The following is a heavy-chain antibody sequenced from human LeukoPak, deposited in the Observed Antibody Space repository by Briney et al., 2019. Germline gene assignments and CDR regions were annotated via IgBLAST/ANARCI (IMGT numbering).Heavy chain of an antibody. Sequence: GGSLRPSCAASGFTFSSYSMNWVRQAPGKGLEWVSSISSSSSYIYYADSVKGRFTISRDNAKNSLYLQMNSLRAEDTAVYYCARDRSDYGDYDPFDYWGQGTLVTVSS. CDR1: GFTFSSYS. CDR3: ARDRSDYGDYDPFDY. J-gene: IGHJ4*02. CDR2: ISSSSSYI. D-gene: IGHD4-17*01. V-gene: IGHV3-21*01.